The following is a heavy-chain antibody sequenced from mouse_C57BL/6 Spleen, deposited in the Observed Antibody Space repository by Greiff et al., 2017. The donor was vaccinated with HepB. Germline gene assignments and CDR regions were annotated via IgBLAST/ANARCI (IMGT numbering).Heavy chain of an antibody. J-gene: IGHJ1*03. V-gene: IGHV1-42*01. CDR1: GYSFTGYY. D-gene: IGHD1-1*01. CDR2: INPSTGGT. CDR3: ARDYYGSSYEYFDV. Sequence: VQLQQSGPELVKPGASVKISCKASGYSFTGYYMNWVKQSPEKSLEWIGEINPSTGGTTYNQKFKAKATLTVDKSSSTAYMQLKSLTSEDSAVYYCARDYYGSSYEYFDVWGTGTTVTVSS.